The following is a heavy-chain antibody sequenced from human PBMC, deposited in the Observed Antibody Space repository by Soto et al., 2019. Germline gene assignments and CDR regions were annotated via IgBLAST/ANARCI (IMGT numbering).Heavy chain of an antibody. CDR3: ARRSVGVDYYYYYYGMDV. V-gene: IGHV4-39*01. Sequence: SETLSLTCTVSGGSISSSSYYWGWIRQPPGKGLEWIGSIYYSGSTYYNPSLKSRVTISVDTSKNQFSLKLSSVTAADTAVYNCARRSVGVDYYYYYYGMDVWGQGTTVTVSS. J-gene: IGHJ6*02. CDR1: GGSISSSSYY. CDR2: IYYSGST. D-gene: IGHD2-21*01.